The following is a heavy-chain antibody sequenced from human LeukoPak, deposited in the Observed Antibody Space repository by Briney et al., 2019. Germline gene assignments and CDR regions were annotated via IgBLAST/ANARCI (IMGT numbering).Heavy chain of an antibody. D-gene: IGHD6-13*01. V-gene: IGHV1-8*03. CDR2: MNPNSGNT. Sequence: RASVKVSCKASGYTFTSYGINWVRQATGQGLEWMGWMNPNSGNTGYAQKFQGRVTITRNTSISTAYVELSSLRSEDTAVYYCARGRIAAAGTGDYWGQGTLVTVSS. J-gene: IGHJ4*02. CDR3: ARGRIAAAGTGDY. CDR1: GYTFTSYG.